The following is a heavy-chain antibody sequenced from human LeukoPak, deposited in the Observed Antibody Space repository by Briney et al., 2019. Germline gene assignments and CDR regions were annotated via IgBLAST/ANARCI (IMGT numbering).Heavy chain of an antibody. CDR3: TRGRGYDSNFVYYYYMDL. CDR2: IIPIFGTA. D-gene: IGHD5-12*01. Sequence: SVKVSCKASGGTFSSYAISWVRQAPGQGLEWMGGIIPIFGTANYAQKFQGRVTITADESTSTAYMELSSLRSEDTAVYYCTRGRGYDSNFVYYYYMDLWGKGTTVTVSS. V-gene: IGHV1-69*13. CDR1: GGTFSSYA. J-gene: IGHJ6*03.